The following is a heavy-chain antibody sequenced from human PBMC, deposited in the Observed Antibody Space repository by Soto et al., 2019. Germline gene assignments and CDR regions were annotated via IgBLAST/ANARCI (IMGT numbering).Heavy chain of an antibody. Sequence: EVQLVESGGGLVKPGGSLRLSCAASGFTFSSYSMNWVRQAPGKGLEWVSSISSSSSYIYYADSVKGRFTISRDNAKNPLYLQMNSLRAEDTAVYYCARDHCSSTSCYSVRSDYYYYGMDVWGQGTTVTVSS. D-gene: IGHD2-2*01. CDR2: ISSSSSYI. J-gene: IGHJ6*02. CDR1: GFTFSSYS. V-gene: IGHV3-21*01. CDR3: ARDHCSSTSCYSVRSDYYYYGMDV.